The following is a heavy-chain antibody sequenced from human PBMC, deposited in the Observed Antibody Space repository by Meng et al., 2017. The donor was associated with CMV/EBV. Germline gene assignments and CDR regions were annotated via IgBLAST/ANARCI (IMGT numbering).Heavy chain of an antibody. Sequence: SVKVSCKASEGTFSSYAISWVRQAPGQGLEWMGGIIPILGIANYAQKFQSRVTITADKSTSTAYMELSSLGSEDPAVYYCARFQLPGPHNWFDPWGQGTLVTVSS. CDR1: EGTFSSYA. CDR3: ARFQLPGPHNWFDP. CDR2: IIPILGIA. D-gene: IGHD2-2*01. V-gene: IGHV1-69*10. J-gene: IGHJ5*02.